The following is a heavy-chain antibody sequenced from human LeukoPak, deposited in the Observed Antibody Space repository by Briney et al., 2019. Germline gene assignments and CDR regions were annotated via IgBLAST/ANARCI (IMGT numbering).Heavy chain of an antibody. CDR2: IYYSGST. Sequence: AETLSLPCTVSGGSIRSFYWSWIRRPPGKGLEWIGHIYYSGSTNYNPSLKSRVTISVDTSKNQFSLKLSSVTAADTAVYYCAREWCSSSNCNTPDCWGQGTLVTVSS. V-gene: IGHV4-59*12. CDR3: AREWCSSSNCNTPDC. J-gene: IGHJ4*02. CDR1: GGSIRSFY. D-gene: IGHD2-2*02.